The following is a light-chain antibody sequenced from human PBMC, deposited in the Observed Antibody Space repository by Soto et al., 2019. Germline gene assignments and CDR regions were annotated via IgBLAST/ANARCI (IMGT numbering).Light chain of an antibody. V-gene: IGLV2-14*01. Sequence: QSALTQPASVSGSPGQSITISCTGTSSDVGGYNYVSWYQQHPGKAPKLMIYDVSIRPSGISDRFSGSKSGDTASLTISRLQSEDEADYYCCSYTSSIILLFGGGTKLTVL. J-gene: IGLJ2*01. CDR3: CSYTSSIILL. CDR1: SSDVGGYNY. CDR2: DVS.